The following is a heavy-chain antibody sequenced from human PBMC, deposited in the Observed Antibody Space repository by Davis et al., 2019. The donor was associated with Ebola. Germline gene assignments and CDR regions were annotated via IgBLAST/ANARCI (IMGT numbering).Heavy chain of an antibody. CDR3: ARGRGYSYGDGFDY. CDR1: GFTFSSYG. D-gene: IGHD5-18*01. Sequence: GESLKISCAASGFTFSSYGMHWVRQAPGKGLEWVAVISYDGSNKYYADSVKGRFTISRDNSKNTLYLQMNSLRAEDTAVYYCARGRGYSYGDGFDYWDQGTLVTVSS. V-gene: IGHV3-30*03. J-gene: IGHJ4*02. CDR2: ISYDGSNK.